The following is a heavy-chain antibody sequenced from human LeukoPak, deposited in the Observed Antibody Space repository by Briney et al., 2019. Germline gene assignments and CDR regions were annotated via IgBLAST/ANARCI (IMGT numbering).Heavy chain of an antibody. V-gene: IGHV3-48*01. J-gene: IGHJ6*03. CDR1: GFTFSNYS. D-gene: IGHD3-22*01. CDR3: ARGSYDSSGYYYYYYYMDV. Sequence: GGSLRLSCADSGFTFSNYSMNWVRQAPGKGLEWVSYISSSSSTIYYADSVKGRFTISRDNAKNSLYLQMNSLRAADTAVYYCARGSYDSSGYYYYYYYMDVWGKGTTVTISS. CDR2: ISSSSSTI.